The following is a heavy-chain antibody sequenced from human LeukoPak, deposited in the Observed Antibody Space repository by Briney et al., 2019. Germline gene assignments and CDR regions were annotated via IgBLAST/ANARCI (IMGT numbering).Heavy chain of an antibody. J-gene: IGHJ4*02. CDR2: IRSKAYGGTT. Sequence: PGGSLRLSCTTSGFTFVNYGLSWVRQAPGKGLEWVGFIRSKAYGGTTEYAASVKGRFTISRDDSKSIAYLQMNSLKTEDTAVYYCTRGGTFGGAPDYWGQGTLVTVSS. CDR1: GFTFVNYG. CDR3: TRGGTFGGAPDY. D-gene: IGHD3-16*01. V-gene: IGHV3-49*04.